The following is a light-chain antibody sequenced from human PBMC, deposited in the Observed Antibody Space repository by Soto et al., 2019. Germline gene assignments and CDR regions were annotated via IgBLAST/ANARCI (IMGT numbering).Light chain of an antibody. CDR2: GAS. V-gene: IGKV3-15*01. CDR3: QQYNNWWT. Sequence: EIVMTQSPATLSVSPGETATLSYRASQSVSTSLAWYQQKPGQAPRLLISGASTRATGVPARFSGSGSETEFTLTISSLQSEDFAVYYCQQYNNWWTFGQGTKVEIK. J-gene: IGKJ1*01. CDR1: QSVSTS.